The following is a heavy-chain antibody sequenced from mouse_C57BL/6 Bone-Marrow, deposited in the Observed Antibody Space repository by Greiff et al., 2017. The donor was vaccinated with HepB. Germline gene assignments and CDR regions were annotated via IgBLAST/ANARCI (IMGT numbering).Heavy chain of an antibody. CDR3: ARERGYSNYVTYWYFDV. J-gene: IGHJ1*03. CDR1: GYTFTSYD. CDR2: IYPRDGST. D-gene: IGHD2-5*01. Sequence: QVQLKESGPELVKPGASVKLSCKASGYTFTSYDINWVKQRPGQGLEWIGWIYPRDGSTKYNEKFKGKATLTVDTSSSTAYMELHSLTSEDSAVYFCARERGYSNYVTYWYFDVWGTGTTVTVSS. V-gene: IGHV1-85*01.